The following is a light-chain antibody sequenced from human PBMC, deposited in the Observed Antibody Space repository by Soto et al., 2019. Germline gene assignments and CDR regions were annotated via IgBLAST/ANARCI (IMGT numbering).Light chain of an antibody. CDR2: GAS. Sequence: VFKQSSCTLSLSTGERATLSCRASQSVSSSYLAWYQQKPGQAPRLLIYGASSRATGIPDRFSGSGSGTDFTLTISRLEPEDFAVYYCQQYGSSPWPFGQGTMVDIK. CDR3: QQYGSSPWP. V-gene: IGKV3-20*01. J-gene: IGKJ1*01. CDR1: QSVSSSY.